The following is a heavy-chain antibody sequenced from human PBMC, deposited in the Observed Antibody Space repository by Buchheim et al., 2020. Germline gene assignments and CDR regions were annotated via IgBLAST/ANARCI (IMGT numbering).Heavy chain of an antibody. CDR2: IWYDGSNK. D-gene: IGHD1-14*01. V-gene: IGHV3-33*01. CDR3: ARYNYYYYYGMDV. J-gene: IGHJ6*02. Sequence: QVQLVESGGGVVQPGRSLRLSCAASGFTFSSYGMHWVRQAPGKGLEWVAVIWYDGSNKYYADSVKGRFTISSDHSKNTLSLQMNSLRAEDTAVYYCARYNYYYYYGMDVWGQGTT. CDR1: GFTFSSYG.